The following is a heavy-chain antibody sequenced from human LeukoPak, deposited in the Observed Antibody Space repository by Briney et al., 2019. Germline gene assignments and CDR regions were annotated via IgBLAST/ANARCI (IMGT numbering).Heavy chain of an antibody. CDR1: GFTFSSYA. CDR2: ISGSGDTT. D-gene: IGHD2-2*01. Sequence: GGPLRLSCAASGFTFSSYAMTWVRQAPGKGLEWVSTISGSGDTTYYADSVKGRFTISRDNSKNTVYLQMNSLRAKGTAIYYCAREVPALDYWGQGTLVTVSS. V-gene: IGHV3-23*01. CDR3: AREVPALDY. J-gene: IGHJ4*02.